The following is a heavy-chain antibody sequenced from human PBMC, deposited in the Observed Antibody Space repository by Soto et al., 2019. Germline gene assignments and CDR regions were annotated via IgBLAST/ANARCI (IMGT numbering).Heavy chain of an antibody. CDR3: ARDTRYTDSSGYYVSSGNFEY. Sequence: PSETLSLTCTVSGGSISSGGYYWNWIRHHPVNGLEWIGYIYYSGNTYYNPSLKSRVTISVDTSKNQLSLRLSSVTAADTAVYYCARDTRYTDSSGYYVSSGNFEYWGNGILVTXS. D-gene: IGHD3-22*01. J-gene: IGHJ4*01. CDR1: GGSISSGGYY. CDR2: IYYSGNT. V-gene: IGHV4-31*03.